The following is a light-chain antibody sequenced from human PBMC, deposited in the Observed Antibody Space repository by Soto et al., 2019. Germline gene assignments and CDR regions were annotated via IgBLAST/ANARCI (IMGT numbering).Light chain of an antibody. CDR3: QQRSNWPRIFT. J-gene: IGKJ3*01. Sequence: EIVLTQSPATLSLSPGERATLSCRASQSVSSYLAWYQQKPGQAPSLLIYDASNRATGIPARFSGSGSGTDFTLTISSLEPEDFAVYYCQQRSNWPRIFTFGPGTKVDIK. V-gene: IGKV3-11*01. CDR2: DAS. CDR1: QSVSSY.